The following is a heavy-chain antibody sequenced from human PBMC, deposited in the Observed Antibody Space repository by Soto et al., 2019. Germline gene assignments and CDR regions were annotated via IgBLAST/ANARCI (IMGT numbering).Heavy chain of an antibody. D-gene: IGHD6-19*01. J-gene: IGHJ4*02. V-gene: IGHV4-31*03. CDR2: IYYSGST. CDR1: GGSISSGGYY. Sequence: SETLSLTCTVSGGSISSGGYYWSWIRQHPGKGLEWIGYIYYSGSTYYNPSLKSRVTISVDTSKNQFSLKLSSVTAADTAVYYCAKFALYVLYSSGWYSDWGQGTLVTVSS. CDR3: AKFALYVLYSSGWYSD.